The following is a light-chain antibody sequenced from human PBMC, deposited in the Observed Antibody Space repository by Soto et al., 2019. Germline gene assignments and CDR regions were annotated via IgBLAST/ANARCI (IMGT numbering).Light chain of an antibody. Sequence: DIQMTQSPSSVSASIGDSVTITCQASQDISTSLNWYHRRPGKAPKLLITDASTLQTGVPPRFRGSGAGTDFSFTISRLQPEDFGEYYCQQYENVPTFGQGTKVKIK. V-gene: IGKV1-33*01. CDR2: DAS. J-gene: IGKJ2*01. CDR1: QDISTS. CDR3: QQYENVPT.